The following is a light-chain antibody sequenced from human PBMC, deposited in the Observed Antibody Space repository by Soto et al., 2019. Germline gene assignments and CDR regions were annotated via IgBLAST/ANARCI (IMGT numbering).Light chain of an antibody. V-gene: IGKV3D-15*01. CDR1: QSVYSN. CDR3: QQYTKWLLT. Sequence: EIVMTQSPATLSVSPGERATLSCRASQSVYSNLAWYQLKPGQAPRLLIYGASTRATGIPARFSGSGSGTEFTLTINSLQSEDFAVYYCQQYTKWLLTFGGGTKVEIK. J-gene: IGKJ4*01. CDR2: GAS.